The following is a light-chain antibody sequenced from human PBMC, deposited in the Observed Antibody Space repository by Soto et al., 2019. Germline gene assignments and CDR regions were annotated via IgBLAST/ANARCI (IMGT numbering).Light chain of an antibody. CDR3: QQRSNWPPA. J-gene: IGKJ4*01. Sequence: EIVLTPSQGTLSLAPVERSTLSFMASQSVSNNYLAWYQQKPGQAPRLLIYGASNRATGIPDRFSGSGSGTDFTLTISSLEPEDFAVYYCQQRSNWPPAFGGGTKGDIK. V-gene: IGKV3D-20*02. CDR1: QSVSNNY. CDR2: GAS.